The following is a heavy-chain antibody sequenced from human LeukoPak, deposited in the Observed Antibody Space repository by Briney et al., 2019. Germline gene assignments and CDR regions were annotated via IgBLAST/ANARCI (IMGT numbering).Heavy chain of an antibody. J-gene: IGHJ4*02. Sequence: PGRSLRLSCAASGFTFSSYGMHWVRQAPGKGLEWVAVISYDGSNKYYADSVKGRFTISRDNSKNTLYLQMNSLRAEDTAVYYCAAIAVAVDWFDYWGQGTLVTVSS. V-gene: IGHV3-30*03. CDR1: GFTFSSYG. CDR2: ISYDGSNK. D-gene: IGHD6-19*01. CDR3: AAIAVAVDWFDY.